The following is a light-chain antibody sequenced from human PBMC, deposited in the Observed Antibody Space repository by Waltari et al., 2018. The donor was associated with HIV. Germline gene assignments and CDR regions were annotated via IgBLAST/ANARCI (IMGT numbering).Light chain of an antibody. V-gene: IGLV2-14*01. CDR1: SSDVGGCNY. CDR2: EVN. Sequence: QSALSQPASVSGSPGQSIAISCTGTSSDVGGCNYVSWYQQHPGKAPKLMIYEVNNRPSGVSSRFSGSKSGNTASLTISGLQAEDEADYYCSSYTSSISLVFGGGTKLTVL. J-gene: IGLJ2*01. CDR3: SSYTSSISLV.